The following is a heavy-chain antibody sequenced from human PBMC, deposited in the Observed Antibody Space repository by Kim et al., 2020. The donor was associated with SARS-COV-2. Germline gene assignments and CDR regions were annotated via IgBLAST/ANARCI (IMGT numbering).Heavy chain of an antibody. D-gene: IGHD1-26*01. CDR1: GFTFSTYV. Sequence: GGSLRLSCAASGFTFSTYVMSWVRQAPGKGLEWVSGISGSGGSTYYADSVKGRFTISRDNSKNTLYLQMNSLRAEDTAVYYCAKGNSGSYYAFFDYWGQGILVTVSS. CDR2: ISGSGGST. J-gene: IGHJ4*02. V-gene: IGHV3-23*01. CDR3: AKGNSGSYYAFFDY.